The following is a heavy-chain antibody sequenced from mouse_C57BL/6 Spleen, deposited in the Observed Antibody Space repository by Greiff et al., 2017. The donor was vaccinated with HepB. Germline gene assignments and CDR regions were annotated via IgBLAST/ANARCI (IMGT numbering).Heavy chain of an antibody. CDR3: ARDGDDYERGYYFDY. CDR1: GYSITSGYY. Sequence: EVKLMESGPGLVKPSQSLSLTCSVTGYSITSGYYWNWIRQFPGNKLEWMGYISYDGSNNYNPSLKNRISITRDTSKNQFFLKLNSVTTEDTATYYCARDGDDYERGYYFDYWGQGTTLTVSS. V-gene: IGHV3-6*01. CDR2: ISYDGSN. D-gene: IGHD2-4*01. J-gene: IGHJ2*01.